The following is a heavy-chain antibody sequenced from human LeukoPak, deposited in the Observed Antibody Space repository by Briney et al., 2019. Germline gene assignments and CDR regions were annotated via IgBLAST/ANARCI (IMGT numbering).Heavy chain of an antibody. Sequence: GGTLRLSCAASGFTFSNYGMSWVRQAPGKGLEWVSTISGSGGSTYYADSVKGRFTISRDNSNNTLYLQMNSLRAEDTAVYYCAKKGLLVTSYYFDYWGQGTLVTVSS. V-gene: IGHV3-23*01. J-gene: IGHJ4*02. CDR3: AKKGLLVTSYYFDY. CDR2: ISGSGGST. CDR1: GFTFSNYG. D-gene: IGHD3-9*01.